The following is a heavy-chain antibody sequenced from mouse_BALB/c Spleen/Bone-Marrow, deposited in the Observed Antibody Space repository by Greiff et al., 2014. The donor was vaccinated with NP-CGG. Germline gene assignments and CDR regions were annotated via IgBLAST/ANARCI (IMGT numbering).Heavy chain of an antibody. Sequence: QVQLQQSGAELVRPGTSVKVSCKASGYAFTNYLIEWVKQRPGQGLEWIGVINPGSGGTNYNERFKGKATLTADKSSSTAYMQLSILTSDDSAFYFCARRDGNYAWFAYWGQGTLVTVSA. CDR3: ARRDGNYAWFAY. D-gene: IGHD2-1*01. J-gene: IGHJ3*01. V-gene: IGHV1-54*03. CDR2: INPGSGGT. CDR1: GYAFTNYL.